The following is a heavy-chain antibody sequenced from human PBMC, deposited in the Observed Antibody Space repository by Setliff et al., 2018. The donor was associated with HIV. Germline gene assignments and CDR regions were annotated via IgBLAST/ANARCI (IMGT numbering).Heavy chain of an antibody. V-gene: IGHV4-59*01. J-gene: IGHJ4*02. CDR1: GGSFSGYY. CDR2: VSYSGST. Sequence: SETLSLTCALYGGSFSGYYWSWIRQPPGKGLEWIGYVSYSGSTNYNPSLKSRVTISPDTSKNQFSLKLQSVTAADTAVYYCARGRMFGEFDFDYWGQGTLVTVSS. D-gene: IGHD3-10*02. CDR3: ARGRMFGEFDFDY.